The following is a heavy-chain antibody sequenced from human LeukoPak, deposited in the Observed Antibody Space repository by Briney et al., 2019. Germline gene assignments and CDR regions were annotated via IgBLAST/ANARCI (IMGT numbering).Heavy chain of an antibody. D-gene: IGHD5-18*01. V-gene: IGHV4-4*07. J-gene: IGHJ5*02. CDR2: IYTSGST. CDR3: ARAPENVDTAQNWFDP. Sequence: SETLSLTCTVSGGSISSYYWSWIRQPAGKGLEWIGHIYTSGSTNYNPSLKSRVTMSVDTSKNQFSLKLSSVTAADTAVYYCARAPENVDTAQNWFDPWGQGTLVTVSS. CDR1: GGSISSYY.